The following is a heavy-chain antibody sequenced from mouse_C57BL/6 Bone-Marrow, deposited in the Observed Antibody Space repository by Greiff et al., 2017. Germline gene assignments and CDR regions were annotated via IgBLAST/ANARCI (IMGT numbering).Heavy chain of an antibody. Sequence: VQLQQSGPELVKPGASVKLSCKASGYTFTSYDINWVQQRPGQGLEWIGWIYPRDGSTKYNEKFKGKATLTVDPSSSTAYMGLHSLTSEDSAVYFCARIEFDGSSGDWYFDVGGTGTTVTVSS. CDR3: ARIEFDGSSGDWYFDV. V-gene: IGHV1-85*01. J-gene: IGHJ1*03. CDR2: IYPRDGST. D-gene: IGHD1-1*01. CDR1: GYTFTSYD.